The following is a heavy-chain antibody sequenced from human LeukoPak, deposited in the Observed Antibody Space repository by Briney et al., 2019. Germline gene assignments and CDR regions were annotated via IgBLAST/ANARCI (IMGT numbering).Heavy chain of an antibody. CDR2: IYYSGST. CDR3: ARGYAYDGGGYDY. V-gene: IGHV4-39*07. J-gene: IGHJ4*02. Sequence: SETLSLTCTVSGGSISSSSYYWGWIGQPPGKGLEWIGSIYYSGSTYYNPSLKSRVTISVDTSKNQFSLKLSSVTAADTAVYFCARGYAYDGGGYDYWGQGILVTVSS. D-gene: IGHD3-22*01. CDR1: GGSISSSSYY.